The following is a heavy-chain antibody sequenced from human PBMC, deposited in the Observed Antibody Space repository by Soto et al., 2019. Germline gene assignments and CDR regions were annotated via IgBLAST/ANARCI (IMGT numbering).Heavy chain of an antibody. CDR2: IIPIFGTA. Sequence: ASVKVSCKASGGTFSSYAISWVRQAPGQGLEWMGGIIPIFGTANYAQKFQGRVTITADESTSTAYMELRSLRSDDTAVYYCARPNNGGSGGYSSSFDPWGQGTLVTVSS. J-gene: IGHJ5*02. CDR1: GGTFSSYA. V-gene: IGHV1-69*13. CDR3: ARPNNGGSGGYSSSFDP. D-gene: IGHD6-13*01.